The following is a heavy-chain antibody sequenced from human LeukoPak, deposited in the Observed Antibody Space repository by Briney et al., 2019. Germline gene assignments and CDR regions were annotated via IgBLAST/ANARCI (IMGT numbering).Heavy chain of an antibody. V-gene: IGHV3-7*01. CDR1: GFTFSGAW. J-gene: IGHJ4*02. CDR2: IREDGTEK. D-gene: IGHD7-27*01. CDR3: ARHVGISF. Sequence: TGGSLRLSCTASGFTFSGAWMTWVRQAPGKGLEWVANIREDGTEKNYVDSVKGRFTISRDNAKNSLVLQMSNLRDDDTAIYYCARHVGISFWGQGTLVTVSS.